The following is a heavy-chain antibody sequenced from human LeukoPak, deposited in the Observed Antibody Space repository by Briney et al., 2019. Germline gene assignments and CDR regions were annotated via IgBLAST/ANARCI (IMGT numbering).Heavy chain of an antibody. CDR2: ISYDGSTK. CDR3: AKAYCTGGSCYGRYYYGMDV. Sequence: GRSLRLSCAASGFTLSTYAIHWVRQAPGKGPEWVAVISYDGSTKYYADSVKGRFTISRDNSKNTMYLQMDSLRPEDTAVFYCAKAYCTGGSCYGRYYYGMDVWGQGTTVTVSS. J-gene: IGHJ6*02. CDR1: GFTLSTYA. V-gene: IGHV3-30*18. D-gene: IGHD2-15*01.